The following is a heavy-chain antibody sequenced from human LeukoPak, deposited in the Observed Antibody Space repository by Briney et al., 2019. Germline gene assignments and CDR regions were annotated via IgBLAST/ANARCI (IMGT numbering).Heavy chain of an antibody. CDR1: GFTFSSYS. V-gene: IGHV3-21*01. CDR2: INSYSSDI. J-gene: IGHJ3*02. CDR3: ARERSPGAFDI. Sequence: GGSLRLSCATSGFTFSSYSMTWVRQAPGKGLDWVSSINSYSSDIYYADSVKGRSTISRDNAKNSLYLQMNSLRAEDTAVYYCARERSPGAFDIWGQGTMVTVSS.